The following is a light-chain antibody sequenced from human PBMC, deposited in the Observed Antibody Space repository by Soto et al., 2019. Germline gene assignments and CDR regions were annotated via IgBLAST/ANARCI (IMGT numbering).Light chain of an antibody. V-gene: IGKV3-15*01. Sequence: EIVMTQSPATLSVSPGERATLSCRASQSVSTNLAWYQQKPGQAPSLLIYGTSTRATGIPARFSGSGSGTEFTRTISSLQSEDFAVYYCQQYNNWPRTFGQGTKVESK. CDR1: QSVSTN. J-gene: IGKJ1*01. CDR2: GTS. CDR3: QQYNNWPRT.